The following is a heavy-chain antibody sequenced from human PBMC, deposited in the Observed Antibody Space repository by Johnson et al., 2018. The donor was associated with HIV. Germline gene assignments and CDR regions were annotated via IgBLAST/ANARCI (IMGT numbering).Heavy chain of an antibody. CDR2: ISYNGGKK. Sequence: QVQLVESGGGVVQPGRSLRINCEVSEFTFMNYAMHWVRLAPGKGLQWVAVISYNGGKKYYGDSVKGRFTVSRATFKKTLFLQMDSRRTEDTAVYYFARGGKDMEAADGLDNDGFDMWGQGTLVTVSS. CDR3: ARGGKDMEAADGLDNDGFDM. V-gene: IGHV3-30*04. D-gene: IGHD6-13*01. CDR1: EFTFMNYA. J-gene: IGHJ3*02.